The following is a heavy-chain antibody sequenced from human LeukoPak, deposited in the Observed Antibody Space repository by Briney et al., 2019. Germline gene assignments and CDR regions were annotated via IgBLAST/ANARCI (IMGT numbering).Heavy chain of an antibody. CDR1: GDSIRSCTYY. V-gene: IGHV4-31*03. CDR3: ARQPPNYDGSGSYSYGVDY. CDR2: IFHSGNA. Sequence: SQTLSLTCTVSGDSIRSCTYYWVWIPQHPGKGLEWLGYIFHSGNAYYNPSLKRRISMSVDTSKIQFPLKLNSVTATDTAVYYCARQPPNYDGSGSYSYGVDYWGQGTLVTVSS. J-gene: IGHJ4*02. D-gene: IGHD3-10*01.